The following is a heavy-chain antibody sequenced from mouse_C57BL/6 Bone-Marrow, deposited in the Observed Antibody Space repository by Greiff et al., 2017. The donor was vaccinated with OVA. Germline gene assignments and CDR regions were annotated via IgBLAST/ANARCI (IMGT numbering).Heavy chain of an antibody. V-gene: IGHV1-81*01. CDR1: GYTFTSYG. Sequence: QVQLQQSGAELARPGASVKLSCKASGYTFTSYGISWVKQRTGQGLEWIGEIYPRSGNTYYNEKFKGKATLTADKSSSTAYIELRSLTSEDSAVYFCARSGWLLNYFDYWGQGTTLTVSS. D-gene: IGHD2-3*01. CDR3: ARSGWLLNYFDY. CDR2: IYPRSGNT. J-gene: IGHJ2*01.